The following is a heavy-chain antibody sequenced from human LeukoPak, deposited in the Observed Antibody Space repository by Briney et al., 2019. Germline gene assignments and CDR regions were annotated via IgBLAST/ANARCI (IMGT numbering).Heavy chain of an antibody. D-gene: IGHD4-17*01. J-gene: IGHJ3*02. V-gene: IGHV4-61*01. CDR3: ARGSRTVTPRDAFDI. CDR1: GGSVSSGSYY. CDR2: MYYSGST. Sequence: SETLSLTCTVSGGSVSSGSYYWSWIRQPPGKGLEWIGYMYYSGSTNYNASLKSRVTISVDTSNNQFSLKLSSVTAADTAVYYCARGSRTVTPRDAFDIWGQGTMVTVSS.